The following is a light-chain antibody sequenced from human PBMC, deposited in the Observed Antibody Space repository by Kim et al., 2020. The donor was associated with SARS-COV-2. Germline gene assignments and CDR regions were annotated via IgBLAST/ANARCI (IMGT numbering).Light chain of an antibody. V-gene: IGKV1-9*01. CDR2: SAF. J-gene: IGKJ4*01. CDR1: QGINSN. Sequence: ASVGDTVTITCRASQGINSNLAWYQQRPGKAPSLLIYSAFTLHSGVPSRFSGSGSGTDFTLTITSLQPEDFATYHCQQHHSFPLTFGGGTKVDIK. CDR3: QQHHSFPLT.